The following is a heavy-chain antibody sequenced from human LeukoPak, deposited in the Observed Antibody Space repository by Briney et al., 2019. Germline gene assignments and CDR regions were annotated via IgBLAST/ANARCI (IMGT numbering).Heavy chain of an antibody. D-gene: IGHD5-12*01. CDR3: ARVGYSGYDLFDY. Sequence: GASVKVSCKASGFTFTDYYIHWVRQAPGQGLEWMGWISPNSGGTDHAQKFQGRVTLTRDTSISTAYMELSRLRSDDTAVYYCARVGYSGYDLFDYWGQGTLVSVSS. J-gene: IGHJ4*02. CDR2: ISPNSGGT. CDR1: GFTFTDYY. V-gene: IGHV1-2*02.